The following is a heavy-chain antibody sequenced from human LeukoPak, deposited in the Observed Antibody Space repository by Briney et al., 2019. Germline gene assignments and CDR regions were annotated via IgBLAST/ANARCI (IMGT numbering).Heavy chain of an antibody. CDR3: TTDRFGFGTPKDFDP. D-gene: IGHD3-10*01. V-gene: IGHV3-48*01. CDR1: GFTFSSYS. J-gene: IGHJ5*02. Sequence: GRSLRLSCAASGFTFSSYSMNWVRQAPGKGLEWVSYISSSSSTIYYADSVKGRFTISRDNAKNSLYLQMNSLKTEDTAVYYCTTDRFGFGTPKDFDPWGQGTLVTVSS. CDR2: ISSSSSTI.